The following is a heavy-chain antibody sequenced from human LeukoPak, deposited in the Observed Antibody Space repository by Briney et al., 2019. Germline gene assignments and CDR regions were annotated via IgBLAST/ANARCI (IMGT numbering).Heavy chain of an antibody. D-gene: IGHD2-2*01. V-gene: IGHV4-61*02. CDR1: GGSISSGSYY. J-gene: IGHJ6*03. CDR3: ARDQEAYCSSTSCYEYYYYMDV. CDR2: IYTSGST. Sequence: PSQTLSLTCTVSGGSISSGSYYWSWIRQPAGKGLEWIGRIYTSGSTNYNPSLKSRVTISVDTSRNQFSLKLSSVTAADTAVYYCARDQEAYCSSTSCYEYYYYMDVWGKGTTVTISS.